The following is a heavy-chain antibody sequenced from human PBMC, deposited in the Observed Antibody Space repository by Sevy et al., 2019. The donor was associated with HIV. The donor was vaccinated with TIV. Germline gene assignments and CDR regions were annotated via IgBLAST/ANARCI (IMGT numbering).Heavy chain of an antibody. CDR3: ARETDNSARWLDP. CDR1: GFTFNFHG. CDR2: IWHDGSNK. Sequence: GGSLRLSCAASGFTFNFHGMHWLRQAPGKGLEWVAFIWHDGSNKYMADSVKGRFTISRDNSKNTLFLQMNSLTVEDTAVYYCARETDNSARWLDPWGQRTLVTVSS. D-gene: IGHD4-4*01. J-gene: IGHJ5*02. V-gene: IGHV3-30*02.